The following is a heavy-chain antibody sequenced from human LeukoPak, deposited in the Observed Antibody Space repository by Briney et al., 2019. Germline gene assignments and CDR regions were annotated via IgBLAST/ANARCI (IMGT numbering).Heavy chain of an antibody. CDR2: ISAYNGNT. D-gene: IGHD6-19*01. Sequence: ASVKVSCKASGYTFTSYGISWVRQAPGQGLEWMGWISAYNGNTNYAQKLQGRVTMTTDTSTSTAYMELRSLRSDDTAVYYCARVTADSGYSSGCYAGTLDYWGQGTLVTVSS. CDR3: ARVTADSGYSSGCYAGTLDY. CDR1: GYTFTSYG. J-gene: IGHJ4*02. V-gene: IGHV1-18*01.